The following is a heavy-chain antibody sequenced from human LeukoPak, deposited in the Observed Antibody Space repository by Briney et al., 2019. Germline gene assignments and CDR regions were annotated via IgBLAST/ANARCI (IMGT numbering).Heavy chain of an antibody. V-gene: IGHV1-8*02. Sequence: ASVKVSCKASGYTFTSYAMNWVRQAPGQGLEWMGWMNPNSGNTGYAQKFQGRVTMTRNTSISTAYMELSSLRSEDTAVYYCARSGYYDAFDIWGQGTMVTVSS. CDR3: ARSGYYDAFDI. D-gene: IGHD2-15*01. J-gene: IGHJ3*02. CDR1: GYTFTSYA. CDR2: MNPNSGNT.